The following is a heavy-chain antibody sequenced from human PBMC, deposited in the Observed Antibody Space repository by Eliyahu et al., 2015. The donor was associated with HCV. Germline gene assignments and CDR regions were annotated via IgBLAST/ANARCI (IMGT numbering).Heavy chain of an antibody. CDR3: ASLPFRPGYYFDD. Sequence: QVQVVQSGAEVKEPGASVRVSCKVSGFTLRELSIHWVRQAPGKGLEYMGGFDPEDGNTRNAQKFEGRVTMTEDPSTDTAHMELRSLTSEDTAVYFCASLPFRPGYYFDDWGQGTLVTVSS. D-gene: IGHD3-9*01. J-gene: IGHJ4*02. CDR1: GFTLRELS. V-gene: IGHV1-24*01. CDR2: FDPEDGNT.